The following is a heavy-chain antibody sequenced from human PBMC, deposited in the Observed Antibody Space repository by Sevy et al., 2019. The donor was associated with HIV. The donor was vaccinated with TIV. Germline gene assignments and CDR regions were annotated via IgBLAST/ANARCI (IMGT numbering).Heavy chain of an antibody. D-gene: IGHD3-9*01. CDR1: GFTFSSYG. J-gene: IGHJ4*02. V-gene: IGHV3-33*01. Sequence: GGALRLSCAASGFTFSSYGMHWVRQAPGKGLEWVAAIWFDGSNKYYEDSVKSRFTIFRDNSKNTQYLQMNSPGAEDTAVYYCASASPRDWYLDSWGQGTLVTVSS. CDR3: ASASPRDWYLDS. CDR2: IWFDGSNK.